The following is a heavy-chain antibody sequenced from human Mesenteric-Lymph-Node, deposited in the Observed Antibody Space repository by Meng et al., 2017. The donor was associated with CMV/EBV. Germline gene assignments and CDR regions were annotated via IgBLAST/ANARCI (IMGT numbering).Heavy chain of an antibody. J-gene: IGHJ4*02. Sequence: GESLKISCAASGFTFFTYAMTWVRQAPGKGLEWVSGISGNGDSTHHADSVKGRFTISRDNSKNTLYLQMNSLRVEDTAVYYCGRVFDYWGQGTLVTVSS. CDR1: GFTFFTYA. V-gene: IGHV3-23*01. CDR2: ISGNGDST. CDR3: GRVFDY.